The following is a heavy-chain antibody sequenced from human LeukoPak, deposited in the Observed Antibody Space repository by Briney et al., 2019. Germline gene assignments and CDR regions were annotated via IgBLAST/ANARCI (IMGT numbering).Heavy chain of an antibody. Sequence: PGRSLRLSCAASGFTFSSYGMHWVRQAPGKGLEWVAVISYDGSNKYYADSVKGRFTISRDNSKNTLYLQINSLRAEDTAVYYCARTSPYFDYWGQGTLVTVSS. CDR1: GFTFSSYG. CDR2: ISYDGSNK. V-gene: IGHV3-30*03. CDR3: ARTSPYFDY. J-gene: IGHJ4*02.